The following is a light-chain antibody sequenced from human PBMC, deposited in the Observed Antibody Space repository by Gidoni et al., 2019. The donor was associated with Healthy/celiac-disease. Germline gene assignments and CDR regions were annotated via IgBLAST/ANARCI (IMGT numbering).Light chain of an antibody. CDR3: QQYNSYPMCS. V-gene: IGKV1-5*03. CDR2: KAS. J-gene: IGKJ2*04. CDR1: QSISSW. Sequence: DIQMTQSPSTLSASVGDRVTITCRASQSISSWLAWYQQKPGKAPKLLIYKASSLESGVPSRFSGSGSGTKFTLTISSLQPDDFATYYCQQYNSYPMCSFGQGTKLEIK.